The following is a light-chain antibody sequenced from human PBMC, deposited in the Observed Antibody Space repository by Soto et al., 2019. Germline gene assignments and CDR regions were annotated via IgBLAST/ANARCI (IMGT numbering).Light chain of an antibody. CDR3: TSYAGSNIGV. CDR2: EVS. Sequence: QSALTQPPSASGSPGQSVTISCTGTSSDVGGYNYVSWYQQYPGKAPKLMIYEVSKRPSGVPDRFSGSKSGKTVSLTVSRLQPEDEADYDCTSYAGSNIGVFGGGTKLTVL. J-gene: IGLJ3*02. V-gene: IGLV2-8*01. CDR1: SSDVGGYNY.